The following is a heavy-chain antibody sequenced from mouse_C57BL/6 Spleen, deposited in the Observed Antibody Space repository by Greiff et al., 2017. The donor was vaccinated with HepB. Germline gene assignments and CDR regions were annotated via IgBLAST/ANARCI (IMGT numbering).Heavy chain of an antibody. CDR1: GFTFSSYA. J-gene: IGHJ3*01. CDR3: ARDHCYYGSSYVGFAY. D-gene: IGHD1-1*01. V-gene: IGHV5-4*01. CDR2: ISDGGSYT. Sequence: EVQGVESGGGLVKPGGSLKLSCAASGFTFSSYAMSWVRQTPEKRLEWVATISDGGSYTYYPDNVKGRFTISRDTAKNNLYLQMSHLQSEDTAMYYCARDHCYYGSSYVGFAYWGQGTLVTVSA.